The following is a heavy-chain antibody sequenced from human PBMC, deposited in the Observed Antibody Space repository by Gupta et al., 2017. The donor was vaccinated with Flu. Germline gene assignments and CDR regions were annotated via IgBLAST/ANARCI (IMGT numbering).Heavy chain of an antibody. V-gene: IGHV5-51*03. CDR3: AASITYAQTHRYFDL. D-gene: IGHD2-2*01. CDR1: GYRFSDFW. Sequence: EVQLVQSGAEVKKPGESLTISCKASGYRFSDFWIAWVRQRPGKGLEWMAIIRPGDSDTRYSPSRQGHVSISADRSINTAYLQWSSLQASDTAIYFCAASITYAQTHRYFDLWGRGTLVTVSS. J-gene: IGHJ2*01. CDR2: IRPGDSDT.